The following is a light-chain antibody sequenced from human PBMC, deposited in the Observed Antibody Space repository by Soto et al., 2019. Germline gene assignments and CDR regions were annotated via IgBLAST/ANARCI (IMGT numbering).Light chain of an antibody. Sequence: EIVLTQSPGTQSLSPGQRATLSCRASQSVSSSFLTWYQQKPGQAPRFLIYGASSRATGIPDRFSGSGSGTDFTLTISRLEPEDFAVYYCQQYGRSPTTFGQGTKVDIK. J-gene: IGKJ1*01. CDR2: GAS. CDR3: QQYGRSPTT. V-gene: IGKV3-20*01. CDR1: QSVSSSF.